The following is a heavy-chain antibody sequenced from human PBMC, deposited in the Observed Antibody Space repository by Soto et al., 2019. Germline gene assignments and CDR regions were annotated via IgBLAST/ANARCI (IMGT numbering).Heavy chain of an antibody. V-gene: IGHV3-30*03. CDR3: ASPETGDYYGSGRPYHYFGVDV. Sequence: QVQLVESGGGVVQPGRSLRLSCAASGFTFSTYVMHWVRQAPGKGPEWVAVISYDGRSKDYADSVKGRFTISRDNSKNTLYLQMNSLRTEDTAVYYCASPETGDYYGSGRPYHYFGVDVWGPGTKVTVSS. D-gene: IGHD3-10*01. CDR1: GFTFSTYV. CDR2: ISYDGRSK. J-gene: IGHJ6*02.